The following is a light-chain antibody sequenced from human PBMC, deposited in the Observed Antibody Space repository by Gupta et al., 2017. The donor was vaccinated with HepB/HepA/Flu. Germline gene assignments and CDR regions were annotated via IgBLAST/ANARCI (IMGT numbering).Light chain of an antibody. J-gene: IGKJ1*01. CDR1: QPSDSRH. V-gene: IGKV3-20*01. Sequence: ENVLTQSPGTLSLSPGETATLSCRASQPSDSRHIAWYQQKPGQAPRLLMYVASIRATGIPDRFSGSGSGTDYTLTISRLEPEDFAVYYCHQYGTSPLTFGQGTXVEI. CDR3: HQYGTSPLT. CDR2: VAS.